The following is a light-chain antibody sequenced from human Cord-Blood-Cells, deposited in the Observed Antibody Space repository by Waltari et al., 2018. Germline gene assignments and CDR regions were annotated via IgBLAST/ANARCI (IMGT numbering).Light chain of an antibody. CDR3: QQYNNWPPT. V-gene: IGKV3-15*01. J-gene: IGKJ1*01. CDR1: QSVSSN. Sequence: EIVMTQSPATLSVSPGDRATLSCRASQSVSSNLAWYQQKPGQSPRLLIYGASTRATGTPARFSGSGSGTEFTLTISSLQSEDFAVYYCQQYNNWPPTFGQGTKVEIK. CDR2: GAS.